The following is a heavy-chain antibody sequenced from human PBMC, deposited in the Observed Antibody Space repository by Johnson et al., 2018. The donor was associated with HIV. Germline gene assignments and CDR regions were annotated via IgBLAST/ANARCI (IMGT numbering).Heavy chain of an antibody. V-gene: IGHV3-33*01. J-gene: IGHJ3*02. CDR3: ARRSGTWDAFDI. D-gene: IGHD1-26*01. Sequence: QVQLVESGGGVVQPGRSLRLSCAASGFTFSTYGMHWVRQAPGKGLEWVALIWYDGSNKYYADSVKGRFTISRDNAKNTLYLQMNSLRAEDTAAYYCARRSGTWDAFDIWGQGTMVTVSS. CDR1: GFTFSTYG. CDR2: IWYDGSNK.